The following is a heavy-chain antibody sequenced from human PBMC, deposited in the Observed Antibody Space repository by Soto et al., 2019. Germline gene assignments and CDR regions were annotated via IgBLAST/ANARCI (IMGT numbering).Heavy chain of an antibody. CDR2: INAGNGDT. V-gene: IGHV1-3*01. Sequence: QVQLVQSGAEVKKPGASVKVSCKASGYTFTSYALDWVRQAPGQRIEWMGGINAGNGDTKYSQNFQGRVTITRDTSATTAYMELSSLRYEDTAVYYCAREALRFCTSTSCSTDWFDPWGQGTLVTVSS. CDR1: GYTFTSYA. CDR3: AREALRFCTSTSCSTDWFDP. J-gene: IGHJ5*02. D-gene: IGHD2-2*01.